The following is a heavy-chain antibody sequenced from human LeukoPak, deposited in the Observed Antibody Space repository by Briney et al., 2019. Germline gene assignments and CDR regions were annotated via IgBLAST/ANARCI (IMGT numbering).Heavy chain of an antibody. Sequence: ASVKVSCKASGYTFTSYYMHWVRQAPGQGLEWMGWINPNSGGTNYAQKFQGRVTMTRDTSISTAYMELSRLRSDDTAVYYCARDRIFEPLDAFDIWGQGTMVTVSS. D-gene: IGHD3-9*01. CDR3: ARDRIFEPLDAFDI. V-gene: IGHV1-2*02. CDR1: GYTFTSYY. CDR2: INPNSGGT. J-gene: IGHJ3*02.